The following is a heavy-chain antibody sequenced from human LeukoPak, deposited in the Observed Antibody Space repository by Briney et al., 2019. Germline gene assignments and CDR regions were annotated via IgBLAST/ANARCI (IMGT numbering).Heavy chain of an antibody. D-gene: IGHD3-10*01. Sequence: GGSLRLSCAVSGLTFGSPYWISWVRQAPGKGLEWVVNIKQDGSDKYYVDSVKGRFTISRDNSKNSLYLQMNSLRAEDTAVYYCAREASGRCLDYWGQGTLVTVSS. CDR3: AREASGRCLDY. CDR2: IKQDGSDK. CDR1: GLTFGSPYW. J-gene: IGHJ4*02. V-gene: IGHV3-7*01.